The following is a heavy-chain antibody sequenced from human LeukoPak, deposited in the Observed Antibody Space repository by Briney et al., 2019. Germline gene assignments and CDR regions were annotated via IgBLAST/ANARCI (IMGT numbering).Heavy chain of an antibody. Sequence: SETLSLTCAVYGGSFSDYFWTWIRQPPGKGLEWLGQINHSGSTNYNPSLKSRVSISVDTSKNHFSLKLSSVTAADTAVYYCARHADYDSNYFDYWGQETLVTVSS. CDR1: GGSFSDYF. D-gene: IGHD3-22*01. CDR2: INHSGST. J-gene: IGHJ4*02. CDR3: ARHADYDSNYFDY. V-gene: IGHV4-34*01.